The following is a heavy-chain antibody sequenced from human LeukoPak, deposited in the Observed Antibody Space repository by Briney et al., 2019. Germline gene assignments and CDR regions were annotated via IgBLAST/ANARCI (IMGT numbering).Heavy chain of an antibody. J-gene: IGHJ4*02. CDR2: IYHSGST. Sequence: PSETLSLTCAVSGGSISSSNWWSWVRQPPGKGLGWIGEIYHSGSTNYNPSLKSRVTISVDKSKNQFSLKLSSVTAADTAVYYCASFYHSSGYYSRGYFDYWGQGTLVTVSS. V-gene: IGHV4-4*02. D-gene: IGHD3-22*01. CDR3: ASFYHSSGYYSRGYFDY. CDR1: GGSISSSNW.